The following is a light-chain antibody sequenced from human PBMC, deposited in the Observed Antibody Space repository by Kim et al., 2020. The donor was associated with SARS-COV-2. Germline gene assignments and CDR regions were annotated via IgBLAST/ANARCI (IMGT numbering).Light chain of an antibody. CDR2: QDN. Sequence: SVSPGQTASITCSGDKLGDKYACWYQQKPGQSPVLVIYQDNKRPSGIPERFSGSNSGNTATLTISGTQAMDEADYYCQAWDSSVVFGGGTQLTVL. V-gene: IGLV3-1*01. CDR3: QAWDSSVV. CDR1: KLGDKY. J-gene: IGLJ2*01.